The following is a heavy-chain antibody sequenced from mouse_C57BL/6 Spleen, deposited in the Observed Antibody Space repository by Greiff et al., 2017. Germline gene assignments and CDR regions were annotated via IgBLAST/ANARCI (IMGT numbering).Heavy chain of an antibody. Sequence: QVQLKESGAELVRPGASVTLSCKASGYTFTDYEMHWVKQTPVHGLEWIGAIDPETGGTAYNQKFKGKAILTADKSSSTAYMELRSLTSEDSAVYYCTRDLGAYWGQGTLVTVSA. CDR1: GYTFTDYE. D-gene: IGHD3-3*01. V-gene: IGHV1-15*01. CDR2: IDPETGGT. CDR3: TRDLGAY. J-gene: IGHJ3*01.